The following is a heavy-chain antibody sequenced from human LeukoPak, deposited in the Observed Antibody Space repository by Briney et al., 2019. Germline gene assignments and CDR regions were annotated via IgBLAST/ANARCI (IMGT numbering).Heavy chain of an antibody. CDR1: GYTFTSYG. D-gene: IGHD5-24*01. Sequence: ASVKVSCKASGYTFTSYGISWVRQAPGQGLERMGWTSAYNGNTNYAQKLQGRVTMTTDTSTSTAYMELRSLRSDDTAVYYCARDRRLLQLALFVFWGQGTLVTVSS. J-gene: IGHJ4*02. CDR3: ARDRRLLQLALFVF. V-gene: IGHV1-18*01. CDR2: TSAYNGNT.